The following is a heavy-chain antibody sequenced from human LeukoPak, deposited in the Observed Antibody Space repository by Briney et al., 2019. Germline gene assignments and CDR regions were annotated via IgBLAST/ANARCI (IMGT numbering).Heavy chain of an antibody. CDR1: GGSISRSAYY. V-gene: IGHV4-39*07. CDR3: ARVVGLTGYSSSWYSGYYYYMDV. CDR2: TYYSGNT. Sequence: SETLSLTCTVSGGSISRSAYYWGWIRQPPGKGLEWVGHTYYSGNTYYNPSLKSRISISVDTSKNHFSLNLSSVTAADTAVYYCARVVGLTGYSSSWYSGYYYYMDVWGKGTTVTVSS. D-gene: IGHD6-13*01. J-gene: IGHJ6*03.